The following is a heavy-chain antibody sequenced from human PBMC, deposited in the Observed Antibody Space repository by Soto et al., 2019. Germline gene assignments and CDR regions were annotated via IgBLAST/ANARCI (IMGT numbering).Heavy chain of an antibody. CDR3: ARGTPNWNYPP. J-gene: IGHJ5*02. CDR2: VSRDGRNK. D-gene: IGHD1-7*01. Sequence: QVQLVESGGGVVQPGRSLRLSCAASGCSLSSYAMHWVRQAPGKGLEWVAVVSRDGRNKYYADSVKGRFAISRDNSQNTVSLQMNSLGTEDTAVYYCARGTPNWNYPPWGQGTLVTVSS. CDR1: GCSLSSYA. V-gene: IGHV3-30*09.